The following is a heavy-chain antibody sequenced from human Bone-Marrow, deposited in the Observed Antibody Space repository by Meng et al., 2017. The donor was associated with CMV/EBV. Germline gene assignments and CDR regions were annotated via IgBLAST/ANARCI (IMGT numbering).Heavy chain of an antibody. CDR2: IMQDGIEK. J-gene: IGHJ3*02. CDR1: GFTFSSYS. Sequence: GGSLRLSCAASGFTFSSYSMNWVRQAPGTGLELVANIMQDGIEKYYVDSVKGRFTISRDNARKLLFLQMNSLRAEDTAVYYCAKDLNYDSSRYSDAFDIWGLGTMVTVSS. D-gene: IGHD3-22*01. V-gene: IGHV3-7*04. CDR3: AKDLNYDSSRYSDAFDI.